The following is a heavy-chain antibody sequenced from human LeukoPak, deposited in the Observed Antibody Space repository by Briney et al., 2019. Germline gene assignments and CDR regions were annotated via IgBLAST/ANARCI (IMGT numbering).Heavy chain of an antibody. Sequence: PSETLSLTCKVTGGSIRLVNWSWIRQPPGKGLEWIGYIYYIGSTNYNPSLKSRVTISVDTSKNHFSLNLNSVTAADTAVYYCAGLKTPGFVDHWGQGALVTGSS. V-gene: IGHV4-59*08. CDR1: GGSIRLVN. D-gene: IGHD3-10*01. J-gene: IGHJ4*02. CDR3: AGLKTPGFVDH. CDR2: IYYIGST.